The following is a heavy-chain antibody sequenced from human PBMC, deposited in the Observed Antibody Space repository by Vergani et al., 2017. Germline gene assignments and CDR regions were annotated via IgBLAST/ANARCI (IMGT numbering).Heavy chain of an antibody. V-gene: IGHV3-20*04. CDR3: ARDRYYDSSGYGGNDY. J-gene: IGHJ4*02. CDR1: GFTFDDYG. CDR2: INWNGGST. D-gene: IGHD3-22*01. Sequence: EVQLVESGGGVVRPGGSLRLSCAASGFTFDDYGMSWVRHAPGKGLEWVSGINWNGGSTGYADSVKGRFTISRDNAKNSLYLQMNSLRAEDTALYYCARDRYYDSSGYGGNDYWGQGTLVTVSS.